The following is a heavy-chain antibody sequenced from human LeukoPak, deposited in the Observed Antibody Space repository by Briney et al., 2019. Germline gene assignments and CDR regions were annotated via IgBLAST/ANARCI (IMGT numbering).Heavy chain of an antibody. V-gene: IGHV4-4*07. D-gene: IGHD1-26*01. CDR1: GGSISSYY. CDR3: AKENSGSYREFDY. J-gene: IGHJ4*02. CDR2: IYTSGST. Sequence: SETLSLTCTVSGGSISSYYWSWIREPAGKGLEWIGRIYTSGSTNYNASLKSRVSMSVDTSKNQFSLKLSSVTAADTAVFYCAKENSGSYREFDYWGQGTLVTVSS.